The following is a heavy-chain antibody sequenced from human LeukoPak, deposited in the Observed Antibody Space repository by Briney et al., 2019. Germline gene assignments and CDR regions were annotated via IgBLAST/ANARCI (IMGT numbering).Heavy chain of an antibody. CDR2: IYYSGYT. Sequence: SETLSLTCTVSGGSISSYYWSWIRQPPGKGLEYIGYIYYSGYTNYNPSLKSRVTISVDTSKNQFSLKLSSVTAADTAVYYCARVNGNGRDIRYYYYYYMDVWGKGTTVTVSS. CDR3: ARVNGNGRDIRYYYYYYMDV. D-gene: IGHD2-15*01. CDR1: GGSISSYY. V-gene: IGHV4-59*12. J-gene: IGHJ6*03.